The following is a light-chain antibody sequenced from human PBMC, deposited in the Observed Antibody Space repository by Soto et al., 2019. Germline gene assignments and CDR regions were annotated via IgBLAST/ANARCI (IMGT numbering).Light chain of an antibody. J-gene: IGKJ1*01. CDR3: QQYGTSGT. CDR1: QSVSNTY. CDR2: GAS. Sequence: EILLTQSPCTLSLSPGERATLSCRASQSVSNTYLAWYQQKPGQAPSLRIYGASNRATGIPDRLSGSGSGTDFTLIISRLEPEDFAVYYCQQYGTSGTFGQGTKVDIK. V-gene: IGKV3-20*01.